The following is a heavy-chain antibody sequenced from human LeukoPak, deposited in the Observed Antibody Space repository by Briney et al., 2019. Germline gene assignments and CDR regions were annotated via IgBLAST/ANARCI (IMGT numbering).Heavy chain of an antibody. CDR1: GFTLTRNH. J-gene: IGHJ6*03. CDR2: ISSSRTYI. V-gene: IGHV3-21*01. CDR3: ARGVGGSLYYYYYMDV. D-gene: IGHD1-26*01. Sequence: PGGSLRLSCAASGFTLTRNHMNCVRQAPGEGRECVSFISSSRTYIYYADSVKGRFTISRDNAKHSLYLQMNSLTAEDTAVYYCARGVGGSLYYYYYMDVWGKGTTVTVSS.